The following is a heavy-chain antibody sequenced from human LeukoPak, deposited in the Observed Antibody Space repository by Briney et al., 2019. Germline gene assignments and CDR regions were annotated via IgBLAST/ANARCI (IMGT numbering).Heavy chain of an antibody. J-gene: IGHJ4*02. CDR1: GGSISSYY. Sequence: SETLSLTCTVSGGSISSYYWSWIRQPPGKGLEWIGYIYYSGSTNYNPSLKSRVTISVDTSKNQFSLKLSSVTAADTAVYYCARHGSSWYYFDYWGQGALVTVSS. V-gene: IGHV4-59*01. CDR3: ARHGSSWYYFDY. CDR2: IYYSGST. D-gene: IGHD6-13*01.